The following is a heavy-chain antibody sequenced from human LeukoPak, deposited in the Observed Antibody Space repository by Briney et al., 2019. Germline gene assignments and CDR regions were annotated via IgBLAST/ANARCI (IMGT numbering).Heavy chain of an antibody. V-gene: IGHV3-48*03. CDR2: ISSSGITI. D-gene: IGHD3-22*01. CDR1: GFTFSSYE. J-gene: IGHJ4*02. CDR3: ASAYYYDSSGQRADFDY. Sequence: GGSLRLSCAASGFTFSSYEMNWVRQAPGKGLEWVSYISSSGITIYYADSVKGRFTISRDNAKNSLYLQMNSLRAEDTALYYCASAYYYDSSGQRADFDYWGQGTLVTVSS.